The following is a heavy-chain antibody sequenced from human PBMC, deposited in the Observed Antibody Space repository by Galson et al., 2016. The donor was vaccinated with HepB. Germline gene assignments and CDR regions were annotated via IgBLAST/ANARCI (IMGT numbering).Heavy chain of an antibody. Sequence: SLRLSCAASGFTFSSYWMHWVRQAPGKGLVWVSRINSDGSSTSYADSVKGRFTISRDNAKNTPYLQMNSLKAEDTAVYYCARGGDYASWFDPWGQGTLVTVSS. CDR1: GFTFSSYW. V-gene: IGHV3-74*01. D-gene: IGHD4-17*01. CDR3: ARGGDYASWFDP. J-gene: IGHJ5*02. CDR2: INSDGSST.